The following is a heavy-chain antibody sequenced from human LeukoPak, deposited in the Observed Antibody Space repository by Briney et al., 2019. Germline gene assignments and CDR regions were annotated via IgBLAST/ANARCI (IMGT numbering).Heavy chain of an antibody. CDR1: GYSFTSYW. CDR2: IYPGDSDP. D-gene: IGHD2-15*01. Sequence: GESLKISCKGSGYSFTSYWIAGVGQMPGKGLEWMGIIYPGDSDPRYSPSFHGQVTMSADKSISTTYLQWSSLKASDTAMYYCERRGYCSGSDCFSAAFDIWGQGTMVTVSS. V-gene: IGHV5-51*01. J-gene: IGHJ3*02. CDR3: ERRGYCSGSDCFSAAFDI.